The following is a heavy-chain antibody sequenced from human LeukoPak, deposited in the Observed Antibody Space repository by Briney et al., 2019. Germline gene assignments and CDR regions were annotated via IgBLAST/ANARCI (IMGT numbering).Heavy chain of an antibody. CDR3: ARSGDYGSGEDYYYYYGMDV. CDR1: GFTFDDYA. V-gene: IGHV3-9*01. D-gene: IGHD3-10*01. CDR2: ISWNSGSI. J-gene: IGHJ6*02. Sequence: GGSLRLSCAASGFTFDDYAMHWVRQAPGKGLEWVSGISWNSGSIGYADSVKGRFTISRDNSKNTLYLQMNSLRAEDTAVYYCARSGDYGSGEDYYYYYGMDVWGQGTTVTVSS.